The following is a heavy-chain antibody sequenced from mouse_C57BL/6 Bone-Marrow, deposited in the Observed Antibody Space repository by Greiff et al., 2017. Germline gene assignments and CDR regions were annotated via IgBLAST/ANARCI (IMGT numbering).Heavy chain of an antibody. Sequence: QVQLQQSGAELVKPGASVKLSCKASGYTFTSYWMHWVKQRPGQGLEWIGMIHPNSGSTNYNEKFKSKATLTVDKSSSTAYMQLSSLTSEDSAVYYCARANWHYFDYWGQGTTLTVSS. CDR3: ARANWHYFDY. J-gene: IGHJ2*01. CDR1: GYTFTSYW. D-gene: IGHD4-1*01. V-gene: IGHV1-64*01. CDR2: IHPNSGST.